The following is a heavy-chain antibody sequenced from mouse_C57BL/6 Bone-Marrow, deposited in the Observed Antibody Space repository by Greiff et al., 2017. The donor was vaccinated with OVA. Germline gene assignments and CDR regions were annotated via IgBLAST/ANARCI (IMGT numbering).Heavy chain of an antibody. Sequence: EVMLVESGGGLVKPGGSLKLSCAASGFTFSSYAMSWVRQTPEKRLEWVATISDGGSYTYYPDNVKGRFTISRDNAKNNLYLQMSHLKSEDTAMYYCAITRFAYWGQGTLVTVSA. J-gene: IGHJ3*01. D-gene: IGHD2-4*01. CDR1: GFTFSSYA. CDR3: AITRFAY. V-gene: IGHV5-4*03. CDR2: ISDGGSYT.